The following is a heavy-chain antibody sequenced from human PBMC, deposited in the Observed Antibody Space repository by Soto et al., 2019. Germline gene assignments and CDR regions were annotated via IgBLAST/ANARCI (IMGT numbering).Heavy chain of an antibody. D-gene: IGHD6-13*01. CDR3: ARARYSRSWPTGYYFEY. CDR2: IWYDGSNK. CDR1: GFTFSSYG. J-gene: IGHJ4*02. Sequence: GGSLRLSCAASGFTFSSYGMHWVRQAPGKGLEWVAVIWYDGSNKYYADSVKGRFTISRDNSKNTLYLQMNSLRAEDTAVYYCARARYSRSWPTGYYFEYWGQGTLVTGSS. V-gene: IGHV3-33*01.